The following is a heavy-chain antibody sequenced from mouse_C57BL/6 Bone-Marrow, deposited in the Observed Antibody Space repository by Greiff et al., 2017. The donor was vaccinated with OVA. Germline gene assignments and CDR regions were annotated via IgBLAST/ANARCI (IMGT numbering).Heavy chain of an antibody. CDR2: IWSGGST. D-gene: IGHD1-1*01. CDR1: GFSLTSYG. CDR3: ASITTVVAPWYFDV. Sequence: QVQLQQSGPGLVQPSQSLSITCTVSGFSLTSYGVHWVRQSPGKGLEWLGVIWSGGSTDYNAAFISRLSISKDNSKSQVFFKMNSLQADETAIYYCASITTVVAPWYFDVWGTGTTVTVSS. J-gene: IGHJ1*03. V-gene: IGHV2-2*01.